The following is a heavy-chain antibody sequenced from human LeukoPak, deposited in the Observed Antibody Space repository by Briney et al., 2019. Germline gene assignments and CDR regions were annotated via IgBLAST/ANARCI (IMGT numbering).Heavy chain of an antibody. CDR1: GGAFSGYY. V-gene: IGHV4-34*01. D-gene: IGHD1-26*01. Sequence: SETLSLTCAVYGGAFSGYYWSWIRQPPGKGLEWIGDINHSGSTNYNPCLKSRVPISVDTCKNQFSPKLSPVTPAETGVYFCGIERIVGAMTYYFEYWGQGTLVTVSS. CDR2: INHSGST. CDR3: GIERIVGAMTYYFEY. J-gene: IGHJ4*02.